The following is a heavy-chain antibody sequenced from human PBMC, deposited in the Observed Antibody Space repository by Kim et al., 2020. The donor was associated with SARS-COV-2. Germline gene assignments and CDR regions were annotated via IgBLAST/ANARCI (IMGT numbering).Heavy chain of an antibody. V-gene: IGHV3-23*03. CDR2: IYSGGSST. D-gene: IGHD4-17*01. Sequence: GGSLRLSCAASGFTFSSYAMSWVRQAPGKGLEWVSVIYSGGSSTYYADSVKGRFTISRDNSKNTLYLQMNSLRAEDTAVYYCAKVGGDYGDRAFDYWGQGTLVTVSS. J-gene: IGHJ4*02. CDR3: AKVGGDYGDRAFDY. CDR1: GFTFSSYA.